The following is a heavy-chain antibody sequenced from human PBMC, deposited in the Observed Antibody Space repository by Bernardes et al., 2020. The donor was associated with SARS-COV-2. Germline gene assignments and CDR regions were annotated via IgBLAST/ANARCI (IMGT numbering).Heavy chain of an antibody. J-gene: IGHJ6*02. CDR3: AREGAVPTAYGMDV. D-gene: IGHD2-2*01. CDR2: INPNSGGT. Sequence: ASVKVSCKASGYTFTGYYIHWVRLAPGQGLEWMGWINPNSGGTNYAQKFQGRVTMTRDTSISTAYLELSSLRSDDTAMYYCAREGAVPTAYGMDVWGQGTTVTVSS. V-gene: IGHV1-2*02. CDR1: GYTFTGYY.